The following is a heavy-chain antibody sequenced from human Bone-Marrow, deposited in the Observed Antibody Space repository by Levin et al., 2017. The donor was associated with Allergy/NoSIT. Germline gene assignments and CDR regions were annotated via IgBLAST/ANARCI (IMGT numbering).Heavy chain of an antibody. CDR3: AKGQDFWSGDWFDP. J-gene: IGHJ5*02. D-gene: IGHD3-3*01. CDR1: GFTFSSYG. Sequence: PGGSLRLSCAASGFTFSSYGMHWVRQAPGKGLEWVAVISYDGSNKYYADSVKGRFTISRDNSKNTLYLQMNSLRAEDTAVYYCAKGQDFWSGDWFDPWGQGTLVTVSS. V-gene: IGHV3-30*18. CDR2: ISYDGSNK.